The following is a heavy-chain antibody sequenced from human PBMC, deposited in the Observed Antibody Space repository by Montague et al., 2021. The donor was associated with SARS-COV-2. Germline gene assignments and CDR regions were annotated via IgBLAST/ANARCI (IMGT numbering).Heavy chain of an antibody. Sequence: SLRLSCSASGFTFDDYAMHWVRQAPGKGLEWVSGISWNNGSIGYXDSVKGRFTISRDNAKNSLYLQMNSLRAEDTALYYCAKGHYYGSGGIDYWGQGTLVTVSS. CDR2: ISWNNGSI. CDR1: GFTFDDYA. J-gene: IGHJ4*02. CDR3: AKGHYYGSGGIDY. D-gene: IGHD3-10*01. V-gene: IGHV3-9*01.